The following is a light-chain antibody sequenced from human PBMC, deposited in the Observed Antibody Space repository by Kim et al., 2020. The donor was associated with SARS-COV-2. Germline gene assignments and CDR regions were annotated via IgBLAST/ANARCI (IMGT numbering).Light chain of an antibody. V-gene: IGKV3-11*01. CDR3: QQRSNWPLT. Sequence: LSPGERATLSCRASQSVSSYLDWYQQKPGQAPRLLIYDASNRATGIPARFSGSESGTDFTLTIGSLEPEDLAVYYCQQRSNWPLTFGGGTKVDIK. CDR1: QSVSSY. CDR2: DAS. J-gene: IGKJ4*01.